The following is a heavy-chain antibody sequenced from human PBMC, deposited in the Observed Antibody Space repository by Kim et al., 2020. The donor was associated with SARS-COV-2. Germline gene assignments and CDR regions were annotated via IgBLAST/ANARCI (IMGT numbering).Heavy chain of an antibody. CDR2: IYYSGST. J-gene: IGHJ5*02. CDR1: GGSISSYY. V-gene: IGHV4-59*01. CDR3: ARVVAAAGENWFDP. Sequence: SETLSLTCTVSGGSISSYYWSWIRQPPGKGLEWIGYIYYSGSTNYNPSLKSRVTISVDTSKNQISLKLSSVTAADTAVYYCARVVAAAGENWFDPWGQGTLVTVSS. D-gene: IGHD6-13*01.